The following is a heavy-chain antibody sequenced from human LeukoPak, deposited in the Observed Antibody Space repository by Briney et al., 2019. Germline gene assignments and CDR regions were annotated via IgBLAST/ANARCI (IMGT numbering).Heavy chain of an antibody. D-gene: IGHD1-26*01. J-gene: IGHJ4*02. CDR2: IYSSGSA. Sequence: SETLSLTCTVSGGSINSNNYYWGWIRQPPGKGLEWIGSIYSSGSAYYNPSLKSRVTISVDTSKNQFSLRLSSVTAADTAVYYCASSYYGVNDYWGQGTLVTVSS. CDR1: GGSINSNNYY. V-gene: IGHV4-39*07. CDR3: ASSYYGVNDY.